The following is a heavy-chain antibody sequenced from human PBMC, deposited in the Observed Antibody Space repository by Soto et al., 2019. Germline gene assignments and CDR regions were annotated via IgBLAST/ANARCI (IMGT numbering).Heavy chain of an antibody. V-gene: IGHV4-59*08. Sequence: SETLSLTCTVSGVSISSYYCSWIRQPPGKGLEWIGYIYYSGSTNYNPSLKSRVTISVDTSKNQFSLKLSSVTAADTAVYYCARRYGGTFDYWGQGTLVIVSS. CDR1: GVSISSYY. CDR3: ARRYGGTFDY. J-gene: IGHJ4*02. CDR2: IYYSGST. D-gene: IGHD2-15*01.